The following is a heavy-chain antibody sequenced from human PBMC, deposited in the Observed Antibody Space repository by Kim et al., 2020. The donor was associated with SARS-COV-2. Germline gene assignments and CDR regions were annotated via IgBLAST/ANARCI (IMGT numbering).Heavy chain of an antibody. D-gene: IGHD6-13*01. V-gene: IGHV4-30-2*05. J-gene: IGHJ3*02. Sequence: LKSRVTISVDTSKNQFSLKLSSVTAADTAVYYCARDSRYSSSWLDAFDIWGQGTMVTVSS. CDR3: ARDSRYSSSWLDAFDI.